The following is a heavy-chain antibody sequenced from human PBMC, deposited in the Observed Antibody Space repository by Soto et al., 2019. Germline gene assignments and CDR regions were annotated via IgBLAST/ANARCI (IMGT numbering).Heavy chain of an antibody. CDR1: GGSVSSGSYY. D-gene: IGHD2-15*01. CDR2: IYYSGST. CDR3: ARGPCSGGSCYYIDY. Sequence: PSETLSLTCTASGGSVSSGSYYWSWIRQPPGKGLEWIGYIYYSGSTNYNPSLKSRVTISVDTSKNQFSLKLNSVTAADTAVYYCARGPCSGGSCYYIDYWGQGTLVTVSS. J-gene: IGHJ4*02. V-gene: IGHV4-61*01.